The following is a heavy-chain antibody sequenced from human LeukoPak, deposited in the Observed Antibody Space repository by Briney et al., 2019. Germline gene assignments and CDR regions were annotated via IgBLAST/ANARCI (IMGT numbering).Heavy chain of an antibody. CDR1: GFTFSAYW. V-gene: IGHV3-7*01. J-gene: IGHJ4*02. CDR2: INPAGSET. CDR3: ARFGYVAAVDV. Sequence: GGSLRLSCAASGFTFSAYWMTWVRQAPGTGLEWVANINPAGSETYYVDPVKGRFSISRDNAKNLVYLQMNSLRAEDTAVYHCARFGYVAAVDVWGQGTPVTV. D-gene: IGHD2-15*01.